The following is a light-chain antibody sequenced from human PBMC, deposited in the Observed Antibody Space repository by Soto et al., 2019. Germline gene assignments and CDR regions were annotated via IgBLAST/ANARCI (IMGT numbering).Light chain of an antibody. CDR1: QSVRSH. CDR2: GAS. V-gene: IGKV3-15*01. Sequence: IVLTQSPATLSLFPWEGVTLSCRASQSVRSHLAWYQQKPGQPPRLLIYGASTRATGIPARFSGSGFGTEFTLTISSLQSEDFAVYYCQQYKNWPLFGQGTRLEIK. CDR3: QQYKNWPL. J-gene: IGKJ5*01.